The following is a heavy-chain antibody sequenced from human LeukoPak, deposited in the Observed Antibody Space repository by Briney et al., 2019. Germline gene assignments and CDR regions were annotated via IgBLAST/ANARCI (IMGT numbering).Heavy chain of an antibody. CDR2: IYYSGST. Sequence: KPSQTLSLTCTVSGGSISSGGYYWSWIRQHPGKGLEWIGYIYYSGSTYYNPSLKSRVTISVDTSKNQFSLKLSSVTAADTAVYYCARDGSLPTGTPRGDFDYWGQGTLVTVSS. J-gene: IGHJ4*02. V-gene: IGHV4-31*03. D-gene: IGHD1-1*01. CDR3: ARDGSLPTGTPRGDFDY. CDR1: GGSISSGGYY.